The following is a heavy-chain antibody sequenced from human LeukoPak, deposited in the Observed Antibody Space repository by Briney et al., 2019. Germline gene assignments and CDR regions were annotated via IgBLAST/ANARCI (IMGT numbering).Heavy chain of an antibody. CDR2: IWYDGSNK. V-gene: IGHV3-33*06. Sequence: QTGGSLRLSCAASGFTFSSYCMHWVRQAPGKGLEWVAVIWYDGSNKYYADSVKGRFTISRDNSKNTLYLQMNSLRAEDTAVYYCAKALEGAVAGLLDYRGQGTLVTVSS. J-gene: IGHJ4*02. CDR3: AKALEGAVAGLLDY. CDR1: GFTFSSYC. D-gene: IGHD6-19*01.